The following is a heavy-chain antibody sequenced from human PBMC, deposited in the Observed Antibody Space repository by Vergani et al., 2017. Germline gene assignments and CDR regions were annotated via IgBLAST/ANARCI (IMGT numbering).Heavy chain of an antibody. V-gene: IGHV4-31*03. CDR3: ARGWIAPPLD. CDR2: INHSGST. J-gene: IGHJ4*02. CDR1: GGSISSGGYY. D-gene: IGHD2-2*03. Sequence: QVQLQESGPGLVKPSQTLSLTCTVSGGSISSGGYYWSWIRQHPGKGLEWIGEINHSGSTNYNPSLKSRVTISVDTSKNQFSLKLSSVTAADTAVYYCARGWIAPPLDWGQGTLVTVSS.